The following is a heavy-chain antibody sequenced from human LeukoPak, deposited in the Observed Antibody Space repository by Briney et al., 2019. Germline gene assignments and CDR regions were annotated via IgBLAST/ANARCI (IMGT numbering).Heavy chain of an antibody. CDR2: IKQDGSEK. CDR3: VRAMDV. Sequence: GGSLRLSCAASGFTFSDYWMTWVRQAPGKGLEWVANIKQDGSEKYSVDSVKGRFTISRDSAENALYLQMNSLRAEDTAVYYCVRAMDVWGQGTMVTVSS. J-gene: IGHJ6*02. CDR1: GFTFSDYW. V-gene: IGHV3-7*04.